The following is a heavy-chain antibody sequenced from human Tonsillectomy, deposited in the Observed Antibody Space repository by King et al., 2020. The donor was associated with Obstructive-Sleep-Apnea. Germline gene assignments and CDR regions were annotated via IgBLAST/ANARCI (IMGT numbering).Heavy chain of an antibody. V-gene: IGHV1-8*01. CDR1: GYTFTSYN. Sequence: VQLVESGAEVKKPGASVKVSCKASGYTFTSYNINWVRQATGQGLEWMGWMNPNSTNTAFARKFQGRVTITRNTSISTAYMELSSLRSEDTAVYYCARRRGAGSSDFWGEGTLVTVSS. D-gene: IGHD2-2*01. CDR3: ARRRGAGSSDF. J-gene: IGHJ4*02. CDR2: MNPNSTNT.